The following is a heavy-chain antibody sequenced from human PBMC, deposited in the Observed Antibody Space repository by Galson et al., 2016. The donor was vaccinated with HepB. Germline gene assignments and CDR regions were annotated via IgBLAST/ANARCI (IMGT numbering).Heavy chain of an antibody. CDR1: GYTFTNYG. Sequence: SVKVSCKASGYTFTNYGITWVRQAPGQGLEWMGWISPYNGNTNYAQKLQGRVTMTTDTSTNTAYMELRSLRSDDTAVYYCARDRSSRWELPRGFDCWGQGTLVTVSS. V-gene: IGHV1-18*01. CDR3: ARDRSSRWELPRGFDC. D-gene: IGHD1-26*01. CDR2: ISPYNGNT. J-gene: IGHJ4*02.